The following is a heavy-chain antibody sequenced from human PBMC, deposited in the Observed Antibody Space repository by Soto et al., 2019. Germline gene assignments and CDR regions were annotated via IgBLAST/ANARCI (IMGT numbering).Heavy chain of an antibody. D-gene: IGHD1-1*01. CDR3: ARGKDGLRAGTYYFDMDV. CDR1: GFSIRAYW. Sequence: EEQLVESGGGLVQPGGSLRLSCAASGFSIRAYWMTWVRQAPGKGLDWVANIKQDGSEKFYVDSLKGRFTISRDNAKNSVYLLMNSMRADDTAVYYCARGKDGLRAGTYYFDMDVWGKGTTVTLSS. V-gene: IGHV3-7*01. J-gene: IGHJ6*03. CDR2: IKQDGSEK.